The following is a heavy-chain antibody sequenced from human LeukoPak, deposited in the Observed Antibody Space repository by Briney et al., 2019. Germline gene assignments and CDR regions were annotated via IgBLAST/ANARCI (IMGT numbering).Heavy chain of an antibody. V-gene: IGHV3-30*18. Sequence: GGSLRLSCAASGFTFSSYGMHWVRQAPGKGLEWVAVISYDGSDKYYADSVKGRFTISRDNSKNTLYLQMNSLRAEDTAVYYCAKIRVIFNWNYAYYFDYWGQGTLVTVSS. CDR2: ISYDGSDK. D-gene: IGHD1-7*01. CDR3: AKIRVIFNWNYAYYFDY. J-gene: IGHJ4*02. CDR1: GFTFSSYG.